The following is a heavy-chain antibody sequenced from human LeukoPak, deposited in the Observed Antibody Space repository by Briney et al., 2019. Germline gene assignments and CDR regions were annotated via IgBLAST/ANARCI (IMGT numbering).Heavy chain of an antibody. CDR2: INHSGST. V-gene: IGHV4-34*01. CDR3: ARANDFHNWFDS. J-gene: IGHJ5*01. Sequence: SETLSLTCAVYGGSFSNYYWSWIRQPPGKGLEWIGEINHSGSTNYNPSLKSRVTVSVDTSKNQFSLKLNSVSAADTAVYYCARANDFHNWFDSWGQGTVSPSPQ. CDR1: GGSFSNYY. D-gene: IGHD3-3*01.